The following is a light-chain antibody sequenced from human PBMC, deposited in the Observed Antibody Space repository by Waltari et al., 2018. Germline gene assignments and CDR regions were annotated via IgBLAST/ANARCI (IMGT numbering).Light chain of an antibody. CDR2: EVS. V-gene: IGLV2-18*02. CDR1: RSDVGGYNR. CDR3: SSYTSSSTLV. J-gene: IGLJ2*01. Sequence: QSALTQPPSVSGSPGQSVTISCTGTRSDVGGYNRVSWYQQPPGTAPKLIIYEVSDRPSGVPDRFSGSKSDNTASLTISGLQAEDEADYSCSSYTSSSTLVFGGGTKLTVL.